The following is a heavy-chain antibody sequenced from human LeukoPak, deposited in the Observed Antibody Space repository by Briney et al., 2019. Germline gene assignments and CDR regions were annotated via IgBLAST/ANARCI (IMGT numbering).Heavy chain of an antibody. CDR1: GYTGYY. Sequence: ASVKVSCKASGYTGYYMHWVRQAPGQELEWMGWINPNSGGTNYAQKFQGRVTMTRDTSISTAYMELSSLRSEDTAVYYCARVGGIAVAGTFDYWGQGTLVTVSS. CDR3: ARVGGIAVAGTFDY. D-gene: IGHD6-19*01. V-gene: IGHV1-2*02. CDR2: INPNSGGT. J-gene: IGHJ4*02.